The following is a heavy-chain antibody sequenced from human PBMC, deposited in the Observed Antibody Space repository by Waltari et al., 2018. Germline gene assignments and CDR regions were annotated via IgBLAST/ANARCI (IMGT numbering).Heavy chain of an antibody. CDR2: IYTSGST. J-gene: IGHJ4*02. CDR3: ARSSGWFYFYF. V-gene: IGHV4-4*09. CDR1: GGSISSYY. Sequence: QVQLQESGPGLVKPSETLSLTCTVSGGSISSYYWSWIRQPPGKGLEWIGYIYTSGSTNSHPPLKGPVTISVDTAKNPFSLKLSSLTPADPAVYFCARSSGWFYFYFWGQGTLVTVSP. D-gene: IGHD6-19*01.